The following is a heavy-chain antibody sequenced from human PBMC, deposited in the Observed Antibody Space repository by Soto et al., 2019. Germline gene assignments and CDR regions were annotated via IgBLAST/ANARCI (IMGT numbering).Heavy chain of an antibody. CDR1: GGSISSGGYY. D-gene: IGHD3-16*01. J-gene: IGHJ5*02. CDR3: ARRIVIGYYDYVWGSYSWFDP. Sequence: QVQLQESGPGLVKPSQTLSLTCTVSGGSISSGGYYWSWIRQHPGKGLEWIGYIYYSGSTYYNPSLKSRVTISVDTSKNQFSLKLSSVTAADTAVYYCARRIVIGYYDYVWGSYSWFDPWGQGTLVTVSS. V-gene: IGHV4-31*03. CDR2: IYYSGST.